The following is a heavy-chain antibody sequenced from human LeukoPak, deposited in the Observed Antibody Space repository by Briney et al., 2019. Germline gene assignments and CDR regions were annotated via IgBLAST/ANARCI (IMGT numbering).Heavy chain of an antibody. CDR3: AIYGDPTVTPEHY. CDR1: GYSFTSYW. V-gene: IGHV5-51*01. CDR2: IYPGDSDT. J-gene: IGHJ4*02. D-gene: IGHD4-17*01. Sequence: GESLKTSCKGSGYSFTSYWIGWVRQMPGKGLEWMGSIYPGDSDTRYSPSFQGQVTISADKSISTAYLQWSSLKASDTAMYYCAIYGDPTVTPEHYWGQGTLVAVSS.